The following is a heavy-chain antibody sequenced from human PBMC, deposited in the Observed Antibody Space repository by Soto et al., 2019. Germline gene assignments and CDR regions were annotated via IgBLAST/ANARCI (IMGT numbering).Heavy chain of an antibody. V-gene: IGHV3-23*01. Sequence: PGGSLRLSCAGSGFTPTTTPLSWVRQTPGKGLDWLTTLSGTASRTYYPDSVNGRFFISRDNSKNTVTLYMHNLKVDDTAVYYCATSFRYFDNWGQGTRVTVS. J-gene: IGHJ4*02. CDR1: GFTPTTTP. CDR3: ATSFRYFDN. CDR2: LSGTASRT.